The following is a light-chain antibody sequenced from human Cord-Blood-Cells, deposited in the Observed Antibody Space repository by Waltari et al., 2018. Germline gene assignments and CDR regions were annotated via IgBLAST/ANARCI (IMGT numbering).Light chain of an antibody. CDR1: SRDVGGYNY. V-gene: IGLV2-8*01. J-gene: IGLJ2*01. CDR3: SSYAGSNNVV. CDR2: EVS. Sequence: QSALTQPPSASGSPGQSVTISCTGTSRDVGGYNYVSWYHQHPGKAPKLMIYEVSKRPSGVPDRFSGSKSGNTASLTVSGLQAEDEADYYCSSYAGSNNVVFGGGTKLTVL.